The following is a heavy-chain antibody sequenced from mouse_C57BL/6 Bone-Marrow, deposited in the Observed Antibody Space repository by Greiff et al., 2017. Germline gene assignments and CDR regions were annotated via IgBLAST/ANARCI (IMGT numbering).Heavy chain of an antibody. D-gene: IGHD4-1*01. CDR2: IDPSDSYT. J-gene: IGHJ3*01. CDR3: AINWTFAY. V-gene: IGHV1-50*01. CDR1: GYTFTSYW. Sequence: VQLQQPGAELVKPGASVKLSCKASGYTFTSYWMQWVKQRPGQGLEWIGEIDPSDSYTNYNQKFKGKATLTVDTSSSTAYMQLSSRTSEDSAVYYCAINWTFAYWGQGTLVTVSA.